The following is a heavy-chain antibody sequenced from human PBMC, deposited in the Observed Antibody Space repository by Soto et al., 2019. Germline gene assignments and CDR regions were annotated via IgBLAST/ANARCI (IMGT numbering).Heavy chain of an antibody. CDR1: VSFGTYY. V-gene: IGHV4-59*01. Sequence: SETLSLTCVGVSFGTYYWSWIRQPPGKGLEWLGYIFSSEHFKYNPSLKSRLTISVDPSKNHVSLRLTSVTAADTAVYYCAREGGGYRFDYWGQGTPVTVSS. J-gene: IGHJ4*02. CDR2: IFSSEHF. D-gene: IGHD3-16*02. CDR3: AREGGGYRFDY.